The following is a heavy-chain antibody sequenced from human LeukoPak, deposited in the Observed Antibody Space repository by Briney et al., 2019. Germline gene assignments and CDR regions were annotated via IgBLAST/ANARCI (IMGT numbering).Heavy chain of an antibody. J-gene: IGHJ4*02. CDR1: GFNFRTYA. V-gene: IGHV3-30*04. CDR2: ISYDGSNE. D-gene: IGHD3-22*01. CDR3: ATSYDTAGFTDY. Sequence: GRSLRLSCAVSGFNFRTYAMYWVRQAPGKGLEWVTGISYDGSNEYYADSVRGRFTISRDNSKNCLYLQMNRLRTEDTAVYYCATSYDTAGFTDYWGQGTLVTVSS.